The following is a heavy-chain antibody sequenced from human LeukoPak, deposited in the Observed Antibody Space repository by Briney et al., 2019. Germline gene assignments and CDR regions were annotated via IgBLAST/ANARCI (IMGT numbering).Heavy chain of an antibody. V-gene: IGHV1-8*01. J-gene: IGHJ5*02. CDR1: GYTFTSYD. CDR3: ARGRLTYYDFWSGPLGWFDP. Sequence: ASVKVSCKASGYTFTSYDINWVRQATGQGLEWMGWMNPNSGNPGYAQKFQGRVTMTRNTSISTAYMELSSLRSEDTAVYFCARGRLTYYDFWSGPLGWFDPWGQGTLVTVSS. D-gene: IGHD3-3*01. CDR2: MNPNSGNP.